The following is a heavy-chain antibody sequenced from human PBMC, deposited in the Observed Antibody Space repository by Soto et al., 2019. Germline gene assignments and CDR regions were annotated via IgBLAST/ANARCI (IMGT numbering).Heavy chain of an antibody. V-gene: IGHV4-59*01. CDR3: ARVGGDDFGDSGGFDY. CDR1: GGSIRDYF. J-gene: IGHJ4*02. CDR2: IYYSGRT. Sequence: SETLSLTCTVSGGSIRDYFWTWIRQPPGKGLEWIGYIYYSGRTNYNPSLKSRVSISVDTSKNHFSLQLRSVTAADTAVYYCARVGGDDFGDSGGFDYWGKGTLVTVSS. D-gene: IGHD4-17*01.